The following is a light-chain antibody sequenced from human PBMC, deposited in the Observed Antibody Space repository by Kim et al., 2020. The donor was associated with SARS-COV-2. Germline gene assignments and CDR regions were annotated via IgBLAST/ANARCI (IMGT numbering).Light chain of an antibody. CDR2: GEQ. J-gene: IGLJ2*01. CDR3: QSYDDHNWV. V-gene: IGLV6-57*01. CDR1: GGSFATDF. Sequence: NFMLTQPPSVSESPGKTVILTCTRSGGSFATDFVLWFQQRPGSSHTTVIYGEQQRPSGVPDRFSGSVDSSSNSASLTITGLRTEDGADYYCQSYDDHNWVFGGGTQLTVL.